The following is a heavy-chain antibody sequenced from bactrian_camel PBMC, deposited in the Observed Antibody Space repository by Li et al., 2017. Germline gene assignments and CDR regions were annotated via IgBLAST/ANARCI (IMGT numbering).Heavy chain of an antibody. CDR3: AARLPTYSSACPRGPDMNT. V-gene: IGHV3S53*01. CDR2: IDSGGST. Sequence: HVQLVESGGASVQAGGSLRLSCEASDSSSNCMGWFRQAGKAREWVALIDSGGSTSYVDSVKGRFTISKDNAKNTLYLQMNSLKPEDTGMYYCAARLPTYSSACPRGPDMNTGARGPRSPSP. J-gene: IGHJ4*01. D-gene: IGHD6*01. CDR1: DSSSNC.